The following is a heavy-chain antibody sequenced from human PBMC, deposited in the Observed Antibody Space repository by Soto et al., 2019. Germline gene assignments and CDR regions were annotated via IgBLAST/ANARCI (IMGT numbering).Heavy chain of an antibody. CDR1: GGTFSSYT. J-gene: IGHJ3*02. CDR2: IIPILGIA. D-gene: IGHD6-13*01. CDR3: AKPMERRIAASGDDAFDI. Sequence: SVKVSCKASGGTFSSYTISWVRQAPGQGLEWMGRIIPILGIANYAQKFQGRVTITADKSTSTAYMELSSLRSEDTAVYYCAKPMERRIAASGDDAFDIWGQGTMVTVSS. V-gene: IGHV1-69*02.